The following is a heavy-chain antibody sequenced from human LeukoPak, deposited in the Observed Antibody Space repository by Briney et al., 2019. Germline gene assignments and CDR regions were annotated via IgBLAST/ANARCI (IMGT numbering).Heavy chain of an antibody. CDR3: ARDASRFLDKAYYYGMDV. CDR1: GFTFSDYY. CDR2: ISSSGSTI. J-gene: IGHJ6*02. V-gene: IGHV3-11*01. D-gene: IGHD3-3*01. Sequence: PGGSLRLSCAASGFTFSDYYMSWIRQAPGKGLEWVSYISSSGSTIYYADSVKSRFTISRDNAKNSLYLQMNSLRAEDTAVYYRARDASRFLDKAYYYGMDVWGQGTTVTVSS.